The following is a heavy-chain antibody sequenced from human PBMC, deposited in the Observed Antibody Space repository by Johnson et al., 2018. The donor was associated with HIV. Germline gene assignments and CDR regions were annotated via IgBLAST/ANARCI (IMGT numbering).Heavy chain of an antibody. CDR2: IRYDGSNK. Sequence: QVQLVESGGGLVQPGGSLRLSCAASGFTISSYGMHWVRQAPGKGLEWVAFIRYDGSNKYYADSVKCRFTISRDNPKNTLYLQMNSLIAEDTAVYYCAKDQGDEAFDIWGQGTMVTVSS. V-gene: IGHV3-30*02. CDR1: GFTISSYG. D-gene: IGHD2-21*01. CDR3: AKDQGDEAFDI. J-gene: IGHJ3*02.